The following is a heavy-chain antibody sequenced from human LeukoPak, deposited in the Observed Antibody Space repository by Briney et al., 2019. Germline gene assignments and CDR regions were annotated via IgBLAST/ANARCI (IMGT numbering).Heavy chain of an antibody. Sequence: SVKVSCKASGGTFSSYGFSWVRQAPGQGLEWMGRIIPILGMANYAQKFQGRVTITADTSTSTAYMELSSLKSEDTAVYYCASGRYYYDTSGYYRGTTDYWGQGTLVIVSS. D-gene: IGHD3-22*01. CDR2: IIPILGMA. CDR1: GGTFSSYG. V-gene: IGHV1-69*04. CDR3: ASGRYYYDTSGYYRGTTDY. J-gene: IGHJ4*02.